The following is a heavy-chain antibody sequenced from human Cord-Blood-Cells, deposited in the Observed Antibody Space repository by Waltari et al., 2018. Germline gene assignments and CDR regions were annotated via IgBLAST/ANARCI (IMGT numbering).Heavy chain of an antibody. CDR1: GGSFSGYY. CDR3: ARDGLRYNYYYYYGMDV. J-gene: IGHJ6*02. Sequence: QVQLQQWGAGLLKPSETLSLTCAVYGGSFSGYYWSWIRQPPGKGLRWIGEFNHSGSTNYNPARKIRVTISVDTSKNHFSLKLSSVTAADTAVYYCARDGLRYNYYYYYGMDVWGQGTTVTVSS. V-gene: IGHV4-34*01. D-gene: IGHD3-9*01. CDR2: FNHSGST.